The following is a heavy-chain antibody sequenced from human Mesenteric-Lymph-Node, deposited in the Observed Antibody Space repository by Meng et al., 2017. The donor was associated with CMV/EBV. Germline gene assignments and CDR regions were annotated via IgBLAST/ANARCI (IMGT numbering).Heavy chain of an antibody. Sequence: GESLKISCAASGFTVSSNYMSWVRQAPGKGLEWVSVIYSGGSTYYADSVKGRFTISRDNSKNTLYLQMNSLRAEDTAAYYCARDQRYCSSTSCKRYYYYGMDVWGQGTTVTVSS. CDR2: IYSGGST. D-gene: IGHD2-2*01. V-gene: IGHV3-53*01. CDR1: GFTVSSNY. CDR3: ARDQRYCSSTSCKRYYYYGMDV. J-gene: IGHJ6*02.